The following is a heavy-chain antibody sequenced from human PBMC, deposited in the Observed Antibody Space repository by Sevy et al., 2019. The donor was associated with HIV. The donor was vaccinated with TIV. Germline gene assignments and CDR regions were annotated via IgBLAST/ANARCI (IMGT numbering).Heavy chain of an antibody. Sequence: SETLSLTCTVSGGSIISGSYYWSWIRQPAGKGLEWIGRIYTSASTTYNPSLKSRVTISVDTSKNQFSLKLSSVTAADTAVYYCARAKGELSSAYYYYMDVWGKGTTVTVSS. CDR2: IYTSAST. D-gene: IGHD3-16*02. V-gene: IGHV4-61*02. J-gene: IGHJ6*03. CDR3: ARAKGELSSAYYYYMDV. CDR1: GGSIISGSYY.